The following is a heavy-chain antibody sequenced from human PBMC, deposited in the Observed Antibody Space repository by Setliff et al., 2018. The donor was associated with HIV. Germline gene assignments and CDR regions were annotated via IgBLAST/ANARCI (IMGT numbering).Heavy chain of an antibody. CDR2: IYYSGST. CDR1: GGSISGYH. Sequence: PSGTLSLPCHVSGGSISGYHWNWLRQTPGKGLEWIGSIYYSGSTYYNPSLMSRVTISVDTSMNQFSLKLGSVTAADTALYYCAKHAPSGELYYFDHWGQGNLVTVSS. CDR3: AKHAPSGELYYFDH. D-gene: IGHD3-10*01. V-gene: IGHV4-59*05. J-gene: IGHJ4*02.